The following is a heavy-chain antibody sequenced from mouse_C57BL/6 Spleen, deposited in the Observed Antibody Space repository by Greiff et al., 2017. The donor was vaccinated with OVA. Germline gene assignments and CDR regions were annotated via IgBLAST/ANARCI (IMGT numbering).Heavy chain of an antibody. Sequence: EVKVVESGGGLVQPGGSMKLSCVASGFTFSNYWMNWVRQSPEKGLEWVAQIRLKSDNYATHYAESVKGRFTISRDDSKSSVYLQMNNLRAEDTGIYYCTGLYGNPFAYWGQGTLVTVSA. D-gene: IGHD2-1*01. J-gene: IGHJ3*01. V-gene: IGHV6-3*01. CDR3: TGLYGNPFAY. CDR2: IRLKSDNYAT. CDR1: GFTFSNYW.